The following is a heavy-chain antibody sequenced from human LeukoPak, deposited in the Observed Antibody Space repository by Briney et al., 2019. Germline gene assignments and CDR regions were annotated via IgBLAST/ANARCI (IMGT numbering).Heavy chain of an antibody. CDR2: INHSGRT. CDR1: GGSFIGYY. CDR3: ARVGATTGYYYYYMDV. Sequence: SETLPLTCSVYGGSFIGYYWSWIGQPPGKGLEWLGEINHSGRTNYNPSLKSRYTISVDAYKNQFSLKLSSVTAADTAVYYCARVGATTGYYYYYMDVWGKGTTVTISS. D-gene: IGHD1-26*01. V-gene: IGHV4-34*01. J-gene: IGHJ6*03.